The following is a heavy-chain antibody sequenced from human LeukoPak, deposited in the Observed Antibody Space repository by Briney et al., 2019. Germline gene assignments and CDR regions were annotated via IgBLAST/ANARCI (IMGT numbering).Heavy chain of an antibody. D-gene: IGHD2-2*03. CDR3: ARDWIDGFYFDY. CDR2: IYYSGST. Sequence: SETLSLTCTVSGDSISSYYWGWIRQPPGKGLEWIGSIYYSGSTYYNPSLKSRVTISVDTSKNQFSLKLSSVTAADTAVYYCARDWIDGFYFDYWGQGTLVTVSS. J-gene: IGHJ4*02. CDR1: GDSISSYY. V-gene: IGHV4-39*07.